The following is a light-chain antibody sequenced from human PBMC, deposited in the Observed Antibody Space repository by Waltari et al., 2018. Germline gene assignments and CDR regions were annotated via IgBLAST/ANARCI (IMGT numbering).Light chain of an antibody. J-gene: IGLJ2*01. CDR3: SSYITTNTLWL. CDR2: EVT. V-gene: IGLV2-14*01. CDR1: SSVVGAFNF. Sequence: SALTQPASVSGSPGQSITISCTGASSVVGAFNFVSWYQHHPGKAPKLIVYEVTNRPSGVSSRFSGSKSDNTASLTISGLQAEDEADYYCSSYITTNTLWLFGGGTKLTVL.